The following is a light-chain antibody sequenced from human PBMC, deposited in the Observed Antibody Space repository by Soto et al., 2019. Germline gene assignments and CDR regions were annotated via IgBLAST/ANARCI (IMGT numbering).Light chain of an antibody. CDR2: KNN. Sequence: QSVLTQPPSASGTPGQRVTISSSGSSSNIGSNYVYWYQQLPGTAPKRLIYKNNERPSGVPDRFSGSKSGTSASLAISGLRSEDEADYYCAAWDDSLSGVVFGGGTKLTVL. V-gene: IGLV1-47*01. CDR3: AAWDDSLSGVV. J-gene: IGLJ2*01. CDR1: SSNIGSNY.